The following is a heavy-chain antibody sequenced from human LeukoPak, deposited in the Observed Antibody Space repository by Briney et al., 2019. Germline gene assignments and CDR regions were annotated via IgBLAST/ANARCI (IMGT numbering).Heavy chain of an antibody. CDR3: AKAWYGVKSPFDY. V-gene: IGHV3-33*06. Sequence: QTGRSLRLSCAASGFTFSSYGMHGVRQAPGKGLEWVAVIWYDGSNKYYADSVKGRFTISRDNSKNALYLQMNSLRAEDTAVYYCAKAWYGVKSPFDYWGQGTLVTVSS. J-gene: IGHJ4*02. D-gene: IGHD4-17*01. CDR2: IWYDGSNK. CDR1: GFTFSSYG.